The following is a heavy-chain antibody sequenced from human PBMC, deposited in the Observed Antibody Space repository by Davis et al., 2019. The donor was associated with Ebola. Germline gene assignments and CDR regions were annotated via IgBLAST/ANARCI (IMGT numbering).Heavy chain of an antibody. CDR3: TTPGIAVAGDY. V-gene: IGHV3-73*01. J-gene: IGHJ4*02. D-gene: IGHD6-19*01. CDR2: IRSKANSYAT. CDR1: GFTFSGSA. Sequence: GGSLRLSCAASGFTFSGSAMHWVRHASGKGLEWVGRIRSKANSYATAYAASVKGRFTISRDDSKNTAYLQMNSLKTEDTAVYYCTTPGIAVAGDYWGQGTLVTVSS.